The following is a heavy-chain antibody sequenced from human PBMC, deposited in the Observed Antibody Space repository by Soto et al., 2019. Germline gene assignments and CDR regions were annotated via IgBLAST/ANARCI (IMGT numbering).Heavy chain of an antibody. CDR2: ISASGGST. CDR3: ATVAGATMYYFDS. V-gene: IGHV3-23*01. D-gene: IGHD1-1*01. Sequence: PGGSLRLSCAASGFTFRTYAMSWVRQAPGKGLGWVSAISASGGSTFYADSVKGRFTISRDNSKSTLYLQMNSLRAEDTALYYCATVAGATMYYFDSWGQGSLVTVSS. CDR1: GFTFRTYA. J-gene: IGHJ4*02.